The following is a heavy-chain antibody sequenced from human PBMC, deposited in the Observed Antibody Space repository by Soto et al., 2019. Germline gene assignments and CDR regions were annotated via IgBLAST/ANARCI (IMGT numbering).Heavy chain of an antibody. V-gene: IGHV5-51*01. CDR3: ARWGVGRYCSSTSCSNDDY. CDR1: GYSFTSYW. CDR2: IYPGDSDT. J-gene: IGHJ4*02. D-gene: IGHD2-2*01. Sequence: GESLKISCKGSGYSFTSYWIGWVRQMPGKGLEWMGIIYPGDSDTRYSPSFQGQVTISADKSISTAYLQWSSLKASDTAMYYCARWGVGRYCSSTSCSNDDYWGQGTLVTVSS.